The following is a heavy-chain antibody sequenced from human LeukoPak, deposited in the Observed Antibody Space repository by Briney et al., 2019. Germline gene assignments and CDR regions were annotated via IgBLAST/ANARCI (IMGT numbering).Heavy chain of an antibody. J-gene: IGHJ3*02. V-gene: IGHV4-59*08. CDR2: IYYSGST. Sequence: PSETLSFTCTVSGGSISTYYWSWIRQSPGKGLEWIGSIYYSGSTNYNPSLKSRVSISVDTSKNQFSLELSSVTAADTAVYYCAVNSTKHTFDIWGQGTMVTVSS. CDR3: AVNSTKHTFDI. D-gene: IGHD5/OR15-5a*01. CDR1: GGSISTYY.